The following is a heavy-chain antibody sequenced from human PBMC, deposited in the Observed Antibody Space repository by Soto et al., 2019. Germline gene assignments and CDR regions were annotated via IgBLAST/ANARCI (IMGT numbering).Heavy chain of an antibody. CDR2: IKSKTDGGTT. Sequence: GGSLRLSCAASGFTFSNAWMSWVRQAPGKGLEWVGRIKSKTDGGTTDYAAPVKGRFTISRDDSKNTLYLQMNSLKTEDTAVYYCTKIGDYDPYFDYWGQGTLVTVSS. V-gene: IGHV3-15*01. CDR1: GFTFSNAW. D-gene: IGHD4-17*01. CDR3: TKIGDYDPYFDY. J-gene: IGHJ4*02.